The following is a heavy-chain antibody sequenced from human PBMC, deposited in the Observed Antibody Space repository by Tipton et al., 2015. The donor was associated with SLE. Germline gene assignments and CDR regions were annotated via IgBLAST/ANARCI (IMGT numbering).Heavy chain of an antibody. J-gene: IGHJ4*02. CDR2: ISTSGGST. D-gene: IGHD1-26*01. CDR1: GFTFSSYA. CDR3: AKDTTGSYSDCLDY. V-gene: IGHV3-23*01. Sequence: SLRLSCAASGFTFSSYAMSWVRQAPGKGLEWVSSISTSGGSTYYADSVKGRFTISRDNSKNTLYLQMNSLRAEDTALYYCAKDTTGSYSDCLDYWGPGALVTVSP.